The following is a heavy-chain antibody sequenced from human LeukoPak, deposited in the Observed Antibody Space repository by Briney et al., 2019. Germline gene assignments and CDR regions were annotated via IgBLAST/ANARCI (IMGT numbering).Heavy chain of an antibody. D-gene: IGHD5-18*01. CDR2: INHSGST. CDR3: ARAPRGIRGYSYGYPDY. CDR1: GFTFSSYA. J-gene: IGHJ4*02. Sequence: PGGSLRLSCAASGFTFSSYAMSWVRQPPGKGLEWIGEINHSGSTNYNPSLKSRVTISVDTSKNQFSLKLSSVTAADTAVYYCARAPRGIRGYSYGYPDYWGQGTLVTVSS. V-gene: IGHV4-34*01.